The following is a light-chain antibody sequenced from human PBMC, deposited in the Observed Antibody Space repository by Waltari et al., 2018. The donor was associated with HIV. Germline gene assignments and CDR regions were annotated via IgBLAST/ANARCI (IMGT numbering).Light chain of an antibody. CDR2: GNN. J-gene: IGLJ2*01. Sequence: QSVLTQPPSVSGAPGQRVTISCTGSSSNIGAGYDVHWYQQVPGTAPKLLIYGNNNRPSGVPDRFSASKSGASPSLVITGLQAEDEADYYCQSYDSSLTGSVFGGGT. CDR3: QSYDSSLTGSV. CDR1: SSNIGAGYD. V-gene: IGLV1-40*01.